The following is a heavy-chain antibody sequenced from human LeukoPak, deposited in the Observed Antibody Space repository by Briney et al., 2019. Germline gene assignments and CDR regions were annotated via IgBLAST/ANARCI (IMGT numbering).Heavy chain of an antibody. Sequence: PSETLSLTCTVSGSMYNYYWSWIRQPPGKGLEGIGYIHYNGITNYNPSLKPRVTMSLATSKNQVSLNLNSVTAADPAVYYCARHISSGGTYAHFDYWGQGTLVTVSS. CDR2: IHYNGIT. D-gene: IGHD1-26*01. CDR1: GSMYNYY. V-gene: IGHV4-59*08. CDR3: ARHISSGGTYAHFDY. J-gene: IGHJ4*02.